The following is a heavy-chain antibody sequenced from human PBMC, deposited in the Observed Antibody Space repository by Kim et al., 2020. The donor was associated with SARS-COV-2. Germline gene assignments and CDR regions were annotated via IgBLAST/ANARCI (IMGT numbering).Heavy chain of an antibody. CDR3: AKAGGAGYCSSTSCYTGIGYYYYYMDV. Sequence: GGSLRLSCAASGFTFSSYAMSWVRQAPGKGLEWVSAISGSGGSTYYADSVKGRFTISRDNSKNTLYLQMNSLRAEDTAVYYCAKAGGAGYCSSTSCYTGIGYYYYYMDVWGKGTTVTVSS. V-gene: IGHV3-23*01. CDR1: GFTFSSYA. J-gene: IGHJ6*03. D-gene: IGHD2-2*02. CDR2: ISGSGGST.